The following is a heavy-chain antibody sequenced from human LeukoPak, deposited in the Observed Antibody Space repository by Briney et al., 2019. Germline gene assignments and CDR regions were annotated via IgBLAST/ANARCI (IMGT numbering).Heavy chain of an antibody. CDR1: GFTFDDYA. Sequence: GRSLRLSCAASGFTFDDYAMHWVRQAPGKGLEWVSGISRNSGSIGYADSVKGRFTISRDNAKNSLYLQMNSLRAEDTALYYCAKDITWGETIAFDIWGQGTMVTVSS. J-gene: IGHJ3*02. CDR3: AKDITWGETIAFDI. V-gene: IGHV3-9*01. D-gene: IGHD3-16*01. CDR2: ISRNSGSI.